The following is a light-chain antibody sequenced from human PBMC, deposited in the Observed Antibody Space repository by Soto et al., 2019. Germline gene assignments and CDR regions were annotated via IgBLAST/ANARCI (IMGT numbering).Light chain of an antibody. CDR1: QSISRG. CDR3: QQYDIWPPIT. J-gene: IGKJ5*01. V-gene: IGKV3-15*01. Sequence: EIVMTQSPATLSVSPGERATLSCRASQSISRGLAWYQQKPGQPPSLLIYDSSTRATGIPARFSGSGSGTEFALTISSLQSEDFAFYYCQQYDIWPPITFGQGTRLEMK. CDR2: DSS.